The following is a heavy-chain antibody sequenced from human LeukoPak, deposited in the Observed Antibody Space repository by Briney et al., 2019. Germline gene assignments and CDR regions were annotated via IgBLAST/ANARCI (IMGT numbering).Heavy chain of an antibody. J-gene: IGHJ5*02. Sequence: GGSLRLSCAASGFTFSSYGMHWVRQAPGKGLEWVAVISYDGSNKYYADSVKGRFTISRDNSKNTLYLQMNSLRAEDTAVYYCAKGDSSPSSAWGQGTLVTVSS. CDR3: AKGDSSPSSA. CDR1: GFTFSSYG. CDR2: ISYDGSNK. V-gene: IGHV3-30*18. D-gene: IGHD6-13*01.